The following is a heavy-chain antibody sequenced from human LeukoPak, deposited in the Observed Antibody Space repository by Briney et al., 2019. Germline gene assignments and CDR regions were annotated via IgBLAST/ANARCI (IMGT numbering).Heavy chain of an antibody. CDR3: ARGPSPLYSGSNWGFNI. D-gene: IGHD1-26*01. V-gene: IGHV1-2*02. J-gene: IGHJ3*02. CDR1: GYTFTGYY. Sequence: ASVKVSCKASGYTFTGYYMHWVRQAPGQGLEWMGWINPNSGGTNYAQKFQGRVTMTRDTSISTAYMELSRLRSDDTAVYYCARGPSPLYSGSNWGFNIWGQGTMVTVSS. CDR2: INPNSGGT.